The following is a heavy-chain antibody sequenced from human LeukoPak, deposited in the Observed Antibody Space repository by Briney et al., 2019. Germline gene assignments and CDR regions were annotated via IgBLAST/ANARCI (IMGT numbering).Heavy chain of an antibody. CDR2: ISAYNGNT. D-gene: IGHD2-2*01. V-gene: IGHV1-18*01. CDR3: ARGPRPDIVVVPAPYYFDY. CDR1: GYTFTSYG. J-gene: IGHJ4*02. Sequence: ASVKVSCKASGYTFTSYGISWVRQAPGQGLEWMGWISAYNGNTNYAQKLQGRVTMTTDTSTSTAYMELRSLRSDDTAVYYCARGPRPDIVVVPAPYYFDYWGQGTLVTVSS.